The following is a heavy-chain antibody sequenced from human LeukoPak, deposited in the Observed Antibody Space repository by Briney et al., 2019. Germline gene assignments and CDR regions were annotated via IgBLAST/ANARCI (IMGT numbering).Heavy chain of an antibody. J-gene: IGHJ4*02. CDR2: INSDGSST. CDR3: ARGLSGYSSSLGY. V-gene: IGHV3-74*01. CDR1: GFTFSSYW. Sequence: GGSLRLSCAASGFTFSSYWMHWVRQAPGKVLVWVSRINSDGSSTSYADSVKGRFTISRDNAKNTLYLQMNSLRAEDTAVYYCARGLSGYSSSLGYWGQGTLVTVSS. D-gene: IGHD6-6*01.